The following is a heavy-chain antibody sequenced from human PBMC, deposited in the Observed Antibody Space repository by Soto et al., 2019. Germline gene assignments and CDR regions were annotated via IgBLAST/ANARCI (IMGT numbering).Heavy chain of an antibody. Sequence: QLQLQQSGPGLVKPSETLSLTCTVSGVSISNPYYYWGWIRQTPGKGLEWIGSIHYSGSTFYNPSLRSRVTISLATSRHQFSLRLTSVSVADTAVYYWARRQSTDTVQAPAAIYADYGFDFWGQGTMVTVSS. CDR3: ARRQSTDTVQAPAAIYADYGFDF. D-gene: IGHD2-2*01. CDR2: IHYSGST. J-gene: IGHJ3*01. CDR1: GVSISNPYYY. V-gene: IGHV4-39*01.